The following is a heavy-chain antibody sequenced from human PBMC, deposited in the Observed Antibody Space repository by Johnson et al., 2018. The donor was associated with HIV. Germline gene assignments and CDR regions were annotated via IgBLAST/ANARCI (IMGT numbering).Heavy chain of an antibody. CDR1: GFTFSRYW. J-gene: IGHJ3*02. V-gene: IGHV3-20*04. D-gene: IGHD3-16*01. CDR3: ARGVVGVLSNALDI. Sequence: VQLVESGGGVVQPGGSLRLSCAASGFTFSRYWMSWVRQAPGKGLEWVSGINWNGDSTGYADSVKGRFTISRDNAKNSLYLEMNSLRAEDTAVYYCARGVVGVLSNALDIWGQGTMVSVSS. CDR2: INWNGDST.